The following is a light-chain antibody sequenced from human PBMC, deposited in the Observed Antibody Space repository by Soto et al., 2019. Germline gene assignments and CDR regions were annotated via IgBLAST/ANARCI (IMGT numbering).Light chain of an antibody. J-gene: IGLJ2*01. CDR2: GNS. Sequence: QSVLTQPPSVSVAPGQRVTISCTGSSSNIGAGYDVHWYQQLPGTAPKLLIYGNSNRPSGVPDRFSGSKSGTSASLAITGLQAEDEADYYCQSYASSLSVVFGGGTKLTVL. V-gene: IGLV1-40*01. CDR1: SSNIGAGYD. CDR3: QSYASSLSVV.